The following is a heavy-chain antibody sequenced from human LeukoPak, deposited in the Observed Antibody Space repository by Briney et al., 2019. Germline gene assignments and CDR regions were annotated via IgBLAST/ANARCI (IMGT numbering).Heavy chain of an antibody. CDR2: IGAGDKYT. V-gene: IGHV3-23*01. CDR1: GFTLRNYA. J-gene: IGHJ4*02. CDR3: ARGGESSGYYYEKGKNFDY. D-gene: IGHD3-22*01. Sequence: GGSLRLSCAASGFTLRNYAMSWVRQAPGKGLEWVSSIGAGDKYTYYGDSVKGRFTISRDNSKNTLYLQMNSLRAEDTAVYYCARGGESSGYYYEKGKNFDYWGQGTLVTVSS.